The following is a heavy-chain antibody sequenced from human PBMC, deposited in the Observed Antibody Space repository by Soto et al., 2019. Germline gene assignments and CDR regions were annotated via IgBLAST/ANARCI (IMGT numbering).Heavy chain of an antibody. V-gene: IGHV4-4*07. CDR2: IDSNGNT. Sequence: SETLSLTCIVSGDSINNYCWIWMRLPAGKGLEWIGRIDSNGNTYYCPSLKSRVSMSVDTSKNQFSLILKTVTAADTAVYYCARGGAVATTAHFDHWGQGTLVTVSS. CDR1: GDSINNYC. D-gene: IGHD5-12*01. CDR3: ARGGAVATTAHFDH. J-gene: IGHJ4*02.